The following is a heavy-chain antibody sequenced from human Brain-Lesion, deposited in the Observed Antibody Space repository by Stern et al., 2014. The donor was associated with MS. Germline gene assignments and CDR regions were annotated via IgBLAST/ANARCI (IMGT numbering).Heavy chain of an antibody. CDR1: GYTLTELS. CDR2: FYPEDGET. Sequence: QVQLVQSGAEVKQPGASVKVSCKVSGYTLTELSMHWVRQAPRKGLEWMGGFYPEDGETIYAQKFQGRVTMTEDTSTDTAYMELSSLRSEDTAVYYCATLSPGAGGNYYRHFDYWGQGTLVTVSS. J-gene: IGHJ4*02. V-gene: IGHV1-24*01. D-gene: IGHD1-26*01. CDR3: ATLSPGAGGNYYRHFDY.